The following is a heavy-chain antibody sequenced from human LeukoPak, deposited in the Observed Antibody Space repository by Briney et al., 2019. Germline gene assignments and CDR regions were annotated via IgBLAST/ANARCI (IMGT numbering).Heavy chain of an antibody. J-gene: IGHJ4*02. CDR2: VSSGGNTK. V-gene: IGHV3-30-3*01. D-gene: IGHD6-13*01. CDR3: ARDGGGAAAGTIDS. CDR1: GFTFSGYW. Sequence: GGSLRLSCAGSGFTFSGYWMHWVRQAPGKGLGWVAVVSSGGNTKYYADSVKGRFTISRDNSKKTLYLQMNSLRPEDTAIFYCARDGGGAAAGTIDSWGQGALVTVSS.